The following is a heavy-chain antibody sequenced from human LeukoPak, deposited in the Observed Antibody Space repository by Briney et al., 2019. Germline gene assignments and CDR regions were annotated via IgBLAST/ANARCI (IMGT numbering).Heavy chain of an antibody. CDR2: ISGSGGNT. D-gene: IGHD4-17*01. V-gene: IGHV3-23*01. CDR3: ANGNNGDYVRLDY. Sequence: GGSLRLSCAASGFTLRSHAMSWVRQAPGKGLEWVSVISGSGGNTYYADSVKGRFTISRDNSKNTLYLQMNSLRAEDTAVYYCANGNNGDYVRLDYWGQGTLVTVSS. J-gene: IGHJ4*02. CDR1: GFTLRSHA.